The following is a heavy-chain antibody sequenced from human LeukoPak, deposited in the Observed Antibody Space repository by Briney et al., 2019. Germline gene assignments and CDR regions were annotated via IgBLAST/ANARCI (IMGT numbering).Heavy chain of an antibody. CDR3: ARRSVTSNPFDY. CDR1: GYSFISYW. D-gene: IGHD4-17*01. J-gene: IGHJ4*02. Sequence: GESLKISCKGSGYSFISYWIAWVRQMPGKGLEYMGIIYPYDSETRYSPSFQGQVTISADKSISTAYLQWSSLRASDTAMYYCARRSVTSNPFDYWGQGTLVTVSS. V-gene: IGHV5-51*01. CDR2: IYPYDSET.